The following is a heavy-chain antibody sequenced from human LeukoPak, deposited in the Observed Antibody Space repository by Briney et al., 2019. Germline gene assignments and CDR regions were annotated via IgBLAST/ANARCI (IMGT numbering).Heavy chain of an antibody. CDR2: MRRGSDVK. J-gene: IGHJ3*01. CDR1: GFTFSDCY. Sequence: PGGSLRLSCAGSGFTFSDCYMAWIRQAPGKGLQRISYMRRGSDVKTYADSAKGRFTISRDNDKNSLYLQMNSLTAEDTAIYYCAREVGGSRAFDVWGQGTMVTVSS. D-gene: IGHD6-13*01. V-gene: IGHV3-11*05. CDR3: AREVGGSRAFDV.